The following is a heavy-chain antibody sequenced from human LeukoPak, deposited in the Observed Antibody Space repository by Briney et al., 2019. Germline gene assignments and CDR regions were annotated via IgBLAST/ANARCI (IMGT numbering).Heavy chain of an antibody. J-gene: IGHJ4*02. Sequence: ASVKVSCKASGYTFISYGIGWVRQAPGQGLEWMGRIDPNTGGTKSAKNFQGRVTMTRDTSISTAYMALSGLRSDDTAVYYCASLYDIVGTTVDYWGQGTLVTVSS. CDR2: IDPNTGGT. D-gene: IGHD1-26*01. CDR3: ASLYDIVGTTVDY. CDR1: GYTFISYG. V-gene: IGHV1-2*06.